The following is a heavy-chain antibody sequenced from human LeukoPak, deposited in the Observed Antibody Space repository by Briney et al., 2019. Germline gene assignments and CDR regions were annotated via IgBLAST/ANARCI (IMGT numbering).Heavy chain of an antibody. CDR1: GYTFTSYA. CDR2: INAGNGNT. V-gene: IGHV1-3*01. J-gene: IGHJ4*02. CDR3: ARGTSDYGGIDY. Sequence: ASVKVSCKASGYTFTSYATHWVRQAPGQRLEWMGWINAGNGNTKYSQKFQGRVTITRDTSASTAYMELSSLRSEDTAVYYCARGTSDYGGIDYWGQGTLVTVSS. D-gene: IGHD4-23*01.